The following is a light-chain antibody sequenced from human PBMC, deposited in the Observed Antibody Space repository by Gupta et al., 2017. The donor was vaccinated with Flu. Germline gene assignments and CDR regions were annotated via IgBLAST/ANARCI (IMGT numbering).Light chain of an antibody. V-gene: IGKV3-15*01. CDR1: PNISIN. Sequence: EIVVTQSPATLSVSPGERATLSCRARPNISINLAWYQQKPGQAPRLLISGASTRATGVPARFSGSGSGTEFTLTVSSLQSEDSAVYYCQFYHNVGTFGQGTKVEIK. CDR2: GAS. J-gene: IGKJ1*01. CDR3: QFYHNVGT.